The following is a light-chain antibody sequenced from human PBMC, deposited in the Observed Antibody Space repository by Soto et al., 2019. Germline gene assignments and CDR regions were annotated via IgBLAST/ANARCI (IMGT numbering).Light chain of an antibody. Sequence: DIQMTQSPSALSASVGDRVTITCRASQSISSYLNWNQQKPGKAPRLLIYDASSLQTWVPSRFSGSGSGTDFTRTISRLQPEDFATYYCRQRYRTPPTFGQGTKVEIK. J-gene: IGKJ1*01. CDR2: DAS. CDR3: RQRYRTPPT. CDR1: QSISSY. V-gene: IGKV1-39*01.